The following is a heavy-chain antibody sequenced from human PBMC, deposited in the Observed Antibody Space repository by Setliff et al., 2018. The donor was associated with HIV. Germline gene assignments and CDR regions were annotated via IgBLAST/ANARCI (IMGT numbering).Heavy chain of an antibody. CDR1: GYSFTNYW. D-gene: IGHD2-2*01. CDR2: IYPSDSDT. J-gene: IGHJ4*02. CDR3: ARLSKSYQFWPPDY. Sequence: GESLKISCKGSGYSFTNYWIGWVRQKPGRGLEWMGLIYPSDSDTRYSPSFQGQVTISADKSITTAYLQWSSLKASDTAMYYCARLSKSYQFWPPDYWGQGTLVTVSS. V-gene: IGHV5-51*01.